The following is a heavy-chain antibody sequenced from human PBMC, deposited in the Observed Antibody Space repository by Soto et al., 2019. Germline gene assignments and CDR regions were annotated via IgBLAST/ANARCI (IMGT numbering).Heavy chain of an antibody. J-gene: IGHJ4*02. V-gene: IGHV3-23*01. CDR3: AKVPVGATGRFDY. Sequence: LRLSCAGSGFTFSNYAMSWVRQAPGKGLAWVSAISGSGGSTYYADSVKGRFTISRDNSKNTLYLQMNSLRAEDTALYYCAKVPVGATGRFDYWGQGTLVTVSS. D-gene: IGHD1-26*01. CDR2: ISGSGGST. CDR1: GFTFSNYA.